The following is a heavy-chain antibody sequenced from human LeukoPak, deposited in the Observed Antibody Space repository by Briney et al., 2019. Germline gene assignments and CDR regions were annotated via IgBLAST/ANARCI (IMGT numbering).Heavy chain of an antibody. J-gene: IGHJ4*02. D-gene: IGHD3-3*01. Sequence: ASETLSLTCTVSGGSISSSSYYWGWIRQPPGKGLEWIGSIYYSGSTYYNPSLKSRVTISVDTSKNQFSLKLSSVTAADTAVHYCARGPPVLEWLLPDTPYYFDYWGQGTLVTVSS. CDR1: GGSISSSSYY. CDR3: ARGPPVLEWLLPDTPYYFDY. V-gene: IGHV4-39*07. CDR2: IYYSGST.